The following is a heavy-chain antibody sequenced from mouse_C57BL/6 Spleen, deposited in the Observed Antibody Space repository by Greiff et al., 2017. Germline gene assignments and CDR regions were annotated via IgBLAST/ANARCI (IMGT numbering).Heavy chain of an antibody. CDR2: IDPSDSET. Sequence: VQLQQPGAELVRPGSSVKLSCKASGYTFTSYWMHWVKQRPIQGLEWIGNIDPSDSETHYNQKFKDKATLTVDKSSSTAYMQLSSLTSEDSAVYYCARRDYRGLDYWGQGTSVTVSS. V-gene: IGHV1-52*01. J-gene: IGHJ4*01. CDR3: ARRDYRGLDY. CDR1: GYTFTSYW. D-gene: IGHD2-14*01.